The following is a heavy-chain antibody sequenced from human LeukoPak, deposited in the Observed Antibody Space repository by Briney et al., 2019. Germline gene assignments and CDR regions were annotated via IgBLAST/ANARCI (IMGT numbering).Heavy chain of an antibody. CDR2: IKQDGSEK. CDR1: GFTFSSYW. V-gene: IGHV3-7*01. CDR3: ARAKGSGSYDYYYMDV. Sequence: GGSLRLSCAASGFTFSSYWMSWVRQAPGKGLEWVANIKQDGSEKYYVDSVKGRFTISRDNAKNSLYLQMNSLRAEDTAVYYCARAKGSGSYDYYYMDVWGKGTTVTVSS. J-gene: IGHJ6*03. D-gene: IGHD1-26*01.